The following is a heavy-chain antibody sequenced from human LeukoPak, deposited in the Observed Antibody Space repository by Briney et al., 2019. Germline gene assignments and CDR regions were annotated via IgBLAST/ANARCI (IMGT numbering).Heavy chain of an antibody. J-gene: IGHJ4*02. CDR2: ISGYKGNT. D-gene: IGHD5-12*01. Sequence: ASVKVSCKASGYTFTGYGISWVRQAPGQGLEWMGWISGYKGNTNYAQKLQGRVTMTTDTSTSTAYMELRSLRSDDTAVYYCARESTPYGGYAYYFDYWGQGTLVTVSS. CDR3: ARESTPYGGYAYYFDY. V-gene: IGHV1-18*01. CDR1: GYTFTGYG.